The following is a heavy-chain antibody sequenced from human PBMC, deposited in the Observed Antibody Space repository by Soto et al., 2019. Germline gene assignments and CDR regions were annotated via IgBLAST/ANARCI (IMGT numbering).Heavy chain of an antibody. CDR1: GGSISSYY. J-gene: IGHJ6*02. CDR3: ARDHRWDYYGMDV. Sequence: SETLSLTCTVSGGSISSYYWSWIRQPPGKGLEWIGYIYYSGSTNYNPSLKSRVTISVDTSKNQFSLKLSSVTAADTAVYYCARDHRWDYYGMDVWGQGTTVTVSS. V-gene: IGHV4-59*01. D-gene: IGHD1-26*01. CDR2: IYYSGST.